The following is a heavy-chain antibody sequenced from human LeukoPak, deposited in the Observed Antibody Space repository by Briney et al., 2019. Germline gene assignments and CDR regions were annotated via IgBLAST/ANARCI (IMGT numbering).Heavy chain of an antibody. CDR3: ASVPVYYDSSGYYQHDAFHI. CDR1: DGSISSSNW. D-gene: IGHD3-22*01. J-gene: IGHJ3*02. Sequence: PSGTLSLTCAVSDGSISSSNWWTWIRQPPGKGLEWIGEIYHSGSTNYNPSLKSRVTISLDKSKNQFSLNLSSVTAADTAVYYCASVPVYYDSSGYYQHDAFHIWGQGTMVTVSS. V-gene: IGHV4-4*02. CDR2: IYHSGST.